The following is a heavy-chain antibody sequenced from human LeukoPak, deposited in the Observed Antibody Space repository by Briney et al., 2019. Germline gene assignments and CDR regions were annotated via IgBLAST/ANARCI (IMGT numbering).Heavy chain of an antibody. CDR1: GLTFSSYA. D-gene: IGHD3-22*01. J-gene: IGHJ4*02. CDR3: AKDLFYYDSSGYFDY. V-gene: IGHV3-23*01. Sequence: PGGSLRLSCAASGLTFSSYAMSWVRQAPGKELEWVSDISGSGGSTYYADSVKGRFTISRDNSKNTLYLQMNSLRAEDTAVYYCAKDLFYYDSSGYFDYWGQGTLVTVSS. CDR2: ISGSGGST.